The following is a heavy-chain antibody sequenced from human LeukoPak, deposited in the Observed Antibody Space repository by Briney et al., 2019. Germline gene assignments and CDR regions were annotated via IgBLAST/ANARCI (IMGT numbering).Heavy chain of an antibody. Sequence: GGSLRLSCAASGFTFSSYWMHWVRQAPGKGLVWVSRISTEGSSAIYADSVKGRFTISRDNAKNTLYLQMNSLRAEDTAVYYCARVNVCPRCHFDYWGQGTLVTVSS. V-gene: IGHV3-74*01. J-gene: IGHJ4*02. CDR1: GFTFSSYW. CDR3: ARVNVCPRCHFDY. D-gene: IGHD3-16*01. CDR2: ISTEGSSA.